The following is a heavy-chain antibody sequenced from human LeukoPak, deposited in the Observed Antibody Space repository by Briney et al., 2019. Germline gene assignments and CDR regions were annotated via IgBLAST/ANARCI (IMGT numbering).Heavy chain of an antibody. CDR3: AKYGNSGWFIDY. V-gene: IGHV4-59*08. J-gene: IGHJ4*02. CDR1: GGSIASNY. CDR2: IYYTGAT. D-gene: IGHD6-19*01. Sequence: PSETLSFTCTVSGGSIASNYWTWIRQPPGKGLEYIGYIYYTGATNYNPSLKSRVTISVDTSKNQFSLRLSSVTAADTAVYFCAKYGNSGWFIDYWGQGTLVTVSS.